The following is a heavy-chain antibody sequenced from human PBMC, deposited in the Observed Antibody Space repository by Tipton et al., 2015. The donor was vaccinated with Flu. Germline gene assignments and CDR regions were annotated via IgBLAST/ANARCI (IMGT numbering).Heavy chain of an antibody. J-gene: IGHJ5*02. CDR3: AKGLDP. CDR2: IYYSGLS. Sequence: TLSLTCVVYGGSFSSGGYYWTWIRQRPGKGLEWIGYIYYSGLSLYNPSLKSRLTISVDKSKNQFSLRLNSVTAADTAVYYCAKGLDPWGQGTLVTVSS. CDR1: GGSFSSGGYY. V-gene: IGHV4-31*11.